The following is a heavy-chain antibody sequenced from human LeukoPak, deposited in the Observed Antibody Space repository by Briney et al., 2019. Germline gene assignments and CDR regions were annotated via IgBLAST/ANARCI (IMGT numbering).Heavy chain of an antibody. V-gene: IGHV4-61*02. D-gene: IGHD1-1*01. CDR1: GGSISSGSYY. Sequence: SETLSLTCTVSGGSISSGSYYWSWIRQPAGKGLEWIGCIYTSGSTSYNPSLKSRVTISVDTSKNQFSLKLSSVTAADTAVYYCARGTGTNEAHFDYWGQGTLVTVSS. J-gene: IGHJ4*02. CDR3: ARGTGTNEAHFDY. CDR2: IYTSGST.